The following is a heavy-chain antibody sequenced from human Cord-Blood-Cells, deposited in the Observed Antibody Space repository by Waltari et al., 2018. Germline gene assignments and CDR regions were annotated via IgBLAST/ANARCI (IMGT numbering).Heavy chain of an antibody. J-gene: IGHJ4*02. V-gene: IGHV3-30*18. CDR1: GFTFSSYG. Sequence: QVQLVESGGGVVQPGRSLRISCAASGFTFSSYGMHWVRQDPGKGREGVALGGVRPYEGSNKYYSDSGKGRFTITRDNAKNTLYLQMNSLRAEDTALYYCAKVGLRFLEWLLYYFDYWGQGTLVTVSS. D-gene: IGHD3-3*01. CDR2: RPYEGSNK. CDR3: AKVGLRFLEWLLYYFDY.